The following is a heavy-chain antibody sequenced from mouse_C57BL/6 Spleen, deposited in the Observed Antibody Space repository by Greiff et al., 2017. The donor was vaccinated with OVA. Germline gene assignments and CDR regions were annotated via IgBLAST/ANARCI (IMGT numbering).Heavy chain of an antibody. CDR3: ARGGYYDYDVPFFDY. CDR1: GYTFTSYW. Sequence: QVQLQQPGTELVKPGASVKLSCKASGYTFTSYWMHWEKQKPGQGLNSIGNINPSNGGTNYNEKFKSKATLTVDKSSSTAYMQLSSLTSEDSAVYYCARGGYYDYDVPFFDYWGQGTTLTVSS. J-gene: IGHJ2*01. D-gene: IGHD2-4*01. V-gene: IGHV1-53*01. CDR2: INPSNGGT.